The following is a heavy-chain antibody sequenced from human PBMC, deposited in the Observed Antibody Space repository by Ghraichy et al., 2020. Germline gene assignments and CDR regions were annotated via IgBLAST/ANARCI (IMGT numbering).Heavy chain of an antibody. Sequence: GESLNISCAASGITFGSAVMTWVRQAPGKGLEWVGRIKSKSYGGTIGYAAPVKGRFTISRDDSTNTLYLQMNSLQTDDTAVYYCAAGRVRDYWGQGTLVIVSS. D-gene: IGHD3-10*01. J-gene: IGHJ4*02. CDR1: GITFGSAV. V-gene: IGHV3-15*01. CDR3: AAGRVRDY. CDR2: IKSKSYGGTI.